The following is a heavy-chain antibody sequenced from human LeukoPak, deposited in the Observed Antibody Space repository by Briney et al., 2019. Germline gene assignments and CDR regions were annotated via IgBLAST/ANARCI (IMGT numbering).Heavy chain of an antibody. Sequence: SETLSLTCTVSGGSVSFYYWSWIRQPPGKGLEWIGYIYHSGSTNYNPSLKSRVTISVDTSKNQFSLKVSSVTAADTAVYYCARDARGSSYMDVWGQGTTVTVSS. V-gene: IGHV4-59*02. CDR2: IYHSGST. J-gene: IGHJ6*02. CDR1: GGSVSFYY. CDR3: ARDARGSSYMDV. D-gene: IGHD3-10*01.